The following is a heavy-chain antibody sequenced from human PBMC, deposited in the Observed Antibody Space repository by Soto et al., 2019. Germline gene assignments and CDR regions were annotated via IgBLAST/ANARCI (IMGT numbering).Heavy chain of an antibody. J-gene: IGHJ4*02. CDR1: GGTFSSYA. V-gene: IGHV1-69*13. Sequence: ASVKVSCKASGGTFSSYAISWVRQAPGQGLEWMGGIIPIFGTANYAQKFQGRVTITADESTSTAYMELSSLRSEDTAVYYCVVQVVAASQFDYWGQGTLVTVSS. CDR2: IIPIFGTA. D-gene: IGHD2-15*01. CDR3: VVQVVAASQFDY.